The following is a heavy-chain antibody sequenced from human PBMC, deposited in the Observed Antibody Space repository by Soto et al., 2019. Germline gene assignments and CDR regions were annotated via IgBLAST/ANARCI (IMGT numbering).Heavy chain of an antibody. J-gene: IGHJ4*02. CDR1: GGSISSGGYY. V-gene: IGHV4-31*03. Sequence: QVQLQESGPGLVKPSQTLSLTCTVSGGSISSGGYYWTCIRQHPGKALEWIRYIYYSGSTYYNPSLKSRVTISVDTSKNQFSLTRSSVTAADAAVYYCARGAYYDSSTFDYWGQGTLVTGSS. CDR3: ARGAYYDSSTFDY. D-gene: IGHD3-22*01. CDR2: IYYSGST.